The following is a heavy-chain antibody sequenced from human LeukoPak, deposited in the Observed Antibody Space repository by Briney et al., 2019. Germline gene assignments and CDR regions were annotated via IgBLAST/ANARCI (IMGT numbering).Heavy chain of an antibody. CDR3: AGSRDYYDSSGINWFDP. V-gene: IGHV4-4*07. Sequence: PSETLSLTCTVSGGSISSYYWSWIRQPAGKGLEWIGRIYTSGSTNYNPSLKSRVTMSVDTSKNQFSLKLSSVTAADTAVYYCAGSRDYYDSSGINWFDPWGQGTLVTVSS. D-gene: IGHD3-22*01. CDR1: GGSISSYY. J-gene: IGHJ5*02. CDR2: IYTSGST.